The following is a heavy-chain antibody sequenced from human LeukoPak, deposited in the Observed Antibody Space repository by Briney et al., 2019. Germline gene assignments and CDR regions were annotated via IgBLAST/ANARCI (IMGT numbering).Heavy chain of an antibody. CDR3: ARDNCSSTSCYFPGALGD. J-gene: IGHJ4*02. Sequence: ASVKVSCKASGYTFTGYYMHWVRQAPGQGLEWMGWINPNSGGTNYAQKFQGRATMTRDTSISTAYMELSRLRSDDTAVYYCARDNCSSTSCYFPGALGDWGQGTLVTVSS. D-gene: IGHD2-2*01. CDR2: INPNSGGT. V-gene: IGHV1-2*02. CDR1: GYTFTGYY.